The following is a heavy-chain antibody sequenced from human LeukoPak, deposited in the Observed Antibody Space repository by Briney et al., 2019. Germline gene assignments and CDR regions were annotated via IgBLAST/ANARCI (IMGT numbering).Heavy chain of an antibody. Sequence: GGSLRLSCAASGFTFSSYWMHWVRQAPGEGLVWVSRINSDGSSTSYADSVKGRFTISRDNAKNTLYLQTNSLRAEDTAVYYCARDRHYYGSGSYLDYWGQGTLVTVSS. CDR2: INSDGSST. D-gene: IGHD3-10*01. CDR1: GFTFSSYW. CDR3: ARDRHYYGSGSYLDY. V-gene: IGHV3-74*01. J-gene: IGHJ4*02.